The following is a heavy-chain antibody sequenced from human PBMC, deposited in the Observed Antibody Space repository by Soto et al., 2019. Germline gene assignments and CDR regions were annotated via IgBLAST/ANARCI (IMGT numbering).Heavy chain of an antibody. CDR1: GYTFTGCY. V-gene: IGHV1-2*04. J-gene: IGHJ4*02. CDR2: INPNSVGT. Sequence: ASWQESCKASGYTFTGCYMHWVRQAPGQGLEWMGWINPNSVGTNYAQKFQGWVTMTRDTSISTAYMELSRLRSDDTAVYYCATSRVSIAVAGATEYYFDYWGQGTLVTVSS. D-gene: IGHD6-19*01. CDR3: ATSRVSIAVAGATEYYFDY.